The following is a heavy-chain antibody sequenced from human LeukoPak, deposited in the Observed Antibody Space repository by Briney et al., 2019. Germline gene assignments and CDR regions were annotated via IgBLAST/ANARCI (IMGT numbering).Heavy chain of an antibody. Sequence: PSETLSLTCSFPGGPINGTYYYWGWVRQPPGKGLEWIGSFYDNGRTFYNPSLKSRVTISVDTSKSQFSLKVTSVTAADTAVYYCARHAHYYDSSGQKRRAFDIWGQGTMVTVSS. CDR2: FYDNGRT. V-gene: IGHV4-39*01. CDR3: ARHAHYYDSSGQKRRAFDI. D-gene: IGHD3-22*01. J-gene: IGHJ3*02. CDR1: GGPINGTYYY.